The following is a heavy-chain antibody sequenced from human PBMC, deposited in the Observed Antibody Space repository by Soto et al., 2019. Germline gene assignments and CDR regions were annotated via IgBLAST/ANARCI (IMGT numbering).Heavy chain of an antibody. CDR1: GGNFTSYA. V-gene: IGHV1-69*13. CDR2: IVPLFGTT. J-gene: IGHJ5*02. D-gene: IGHD6-13*01. CDR3: AKASGRSWYNWFDP. Sequence: SVKVSCKASGGNFTSYAISWVRQAPGQGLEFMGGIVPLFGTTNYAHKFRGRVTITADEPTSTVYMEVSSLRSEDTAVYYCAKASGRSWYNWFDPWGQGTLVTVSS.